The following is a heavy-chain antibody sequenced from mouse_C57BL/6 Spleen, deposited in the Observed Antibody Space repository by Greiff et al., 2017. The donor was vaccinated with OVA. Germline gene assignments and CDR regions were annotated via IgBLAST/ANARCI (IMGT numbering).Heavy chain of an antibody. CDR1: GYTFTSYW. J-gene: IGHJ2*01. Sequence: VQLQQPGAELVKPGASVKLSCKASGYTFTSYWMQWVKQRPGQGLEWIGEIDPSDSYTNYNQKFKGKATLTVDTSSSTAYMQLSSLTSEDSAVYYCARGEGIYYHGSSHYWGQGTTLTVSS. D-gene: IGHD1-1*01. V-gene: IGHV1-50*01. CDR2: IDPSDSYT. CDR3: ARGEGIYYHGSSHY.